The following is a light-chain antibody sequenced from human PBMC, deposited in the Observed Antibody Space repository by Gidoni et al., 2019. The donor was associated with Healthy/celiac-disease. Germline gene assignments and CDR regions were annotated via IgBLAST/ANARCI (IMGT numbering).Light chain of an antibody. V-gene: IGKV1-39*01. CDR1: QSISSY. Sequence: DIQMTQSPSSLSASVGDRVTITCRASQSISSYLNWYQQNPGKAPKLLIYAASNLQLGVPSRSSGSGSGTDFTLTISSLQPGDFAAYYCQRNYSTPWTFXQXTKVEIK. J-gene: IGKJ1*01. CDR2: AAS. CDR3: QRNYSTPWT.